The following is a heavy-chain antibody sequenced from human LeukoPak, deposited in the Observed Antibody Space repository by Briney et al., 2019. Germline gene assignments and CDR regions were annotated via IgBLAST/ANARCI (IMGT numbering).Heavy chain of an antibody. CDR1: GFTFSSYA. D-gene: IGHD1-26*01. J-gene: IGHJ4*02. CDR3: AKEQFRGSYQGSDY. V-gene: IGHV3-23*01. CDR2: TSGSGGST. Sequence: GGFLRLSCAASGFTFSSYAMSWVREAPGKGLEWVSGTSGSGGSTNYADSVKGRFIISRDNSKNMLYLQMSSLRAEDTAVYYCAKEQFRGSYQGSDYWGQGTLVTVSS.